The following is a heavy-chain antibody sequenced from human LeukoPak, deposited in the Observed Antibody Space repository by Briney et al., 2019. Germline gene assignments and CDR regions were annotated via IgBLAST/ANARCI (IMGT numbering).Heavy chain of an antibody. V-gene: IGHV4-4*07. D-gene: IGHD3-10*01. J-gene: IGHJ4*02. CDR3: ARLFYGSGSRYFDY. Sequence: SETLSLTCSVSGDSINTYYWSWLRQSVGKGLERIGRIYTSGSTNYSPSLKSRVTMSVDTSENQFSLKLSSVTAADTAVYYCARLFYGSGSRYFDYWGQGTLVTVSS. CDR1: GDSINTYY. CDR2: IYTSGST.